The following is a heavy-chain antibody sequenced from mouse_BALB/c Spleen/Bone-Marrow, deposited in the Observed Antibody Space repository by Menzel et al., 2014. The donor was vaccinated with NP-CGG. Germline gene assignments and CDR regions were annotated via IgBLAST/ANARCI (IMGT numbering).Heavy chain of an antibody. D-gene: IGHD1-2*01. CDR1: GYTFSNYW. CDR3: TTLAHGDFDY. J-gene: IGHJ2*01. V-gene: IGHV1-5*01. CDR2: IYPGNSDT. Sequence: VQLKESGTVLARPGAAVKMSCKASGYTFSNYWMHWVKQRPGQGLEWIGTIYPGNSDTTYNQKFKGKAKLTAVTSTSAAYMGLSGVTNEDSALYYSTTLAHGDFDYWGQSTPLTHSS.